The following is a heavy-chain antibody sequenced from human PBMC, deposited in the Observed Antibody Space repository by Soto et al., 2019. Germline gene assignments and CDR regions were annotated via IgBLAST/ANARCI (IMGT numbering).Heavy chain of an antibody. CDR2: IIPIFGTA. V-gene: IGHV1-69*01. CDR1: GGTFSSYA. Sequence: QVQLVPSGAEVKKPGSSVKVSCKASGGTFSSYAISWVRQAPGQGLEWMGGIIPIFGTANYAQKFQGRVTITADESTSTAYMELSSVRSEDTAVYYCARDLEVVAATLDNWYFDLWGRGTLVTVSS. J-gene: IGHJ2*01. CDR3: ARDLEVVAATLDNWYFDL. D-gene: IGHD2-15*01.